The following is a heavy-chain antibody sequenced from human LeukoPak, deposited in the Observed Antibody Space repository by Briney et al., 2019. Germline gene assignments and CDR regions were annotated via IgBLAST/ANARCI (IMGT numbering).Heavy chain of an antibody. D-gene: IGHD3-10*01. CDR3: AKGYVTMVRGAIDY. CDR2: ISGSGGST. V-gene: IGHV3-23*01. J-gene: IGHJ4*02. Sequence: PGGFLRLSCAASGFTFSSYAMSWVRQAPGKGLEWVSAISGSGGSTYYADSVKGRFTISRDNSKNTLYLQMNSLRAEDTAVYYCAKGYVTMVRGAIDYWGQGTLVTVSS. CDR1: GFTFSSYA.